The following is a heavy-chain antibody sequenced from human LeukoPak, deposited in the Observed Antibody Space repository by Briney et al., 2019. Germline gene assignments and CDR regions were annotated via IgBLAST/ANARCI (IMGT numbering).Heavy chain of an antibody. V-gene: IGHV3-7*01. CDR3: TSGSGWLIDY. CDR2: IKQDGSEK. CDR1: GFTFSTYS. D-gene: IGHD6-19*01. Sequence: GGSLRLSCAASGFTFSTYSMNWVRQAPGKGLEWVANIKQDGSEKYYVDSVKGRFTISRDNAKNSLYLQMNSLRAEDTAVYYCTSGSGWLIDYWGQGTLVTVSS. J-gene: IGHJ4*02.